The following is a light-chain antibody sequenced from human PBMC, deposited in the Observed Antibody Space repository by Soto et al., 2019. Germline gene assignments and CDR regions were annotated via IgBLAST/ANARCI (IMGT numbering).Light chain of an antibody. Sequence: QSVLTQPASVSGSPGQSITISCTGTNSDVGGYNYVSWYQQHPGKAPKLMIYEVSNRPSGVSNRFSGSKSGNTASLTISGLQAEDEADYYCTSYTTISTYVFGTGTQLTVL. CDR1: NSDVGGYNY. CDR2: EVS. CDR3: TSYTTISTYV. J-gene: IGLJ1*01. V-gene: IGLV2-14*01.